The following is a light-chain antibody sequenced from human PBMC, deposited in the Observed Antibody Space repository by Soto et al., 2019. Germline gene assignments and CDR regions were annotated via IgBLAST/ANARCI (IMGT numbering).Light chain of an antibody. CDR3: QKYNDWPPLT. Sequence: EVVMTQSPVTLSVSPGERATLSCRASHNVNSNLAWYRQKPGQAPSLLIYGASTRATGIPDRFSGSGSGTEFTLTISSLQSEDFSVYYCQKYNDWPPLTFGGGTKVEI. J-gene: IGKJ4*01. V-gene: IGKV3-15*01. CDR1: HNVNSN. CDR2: GAS.